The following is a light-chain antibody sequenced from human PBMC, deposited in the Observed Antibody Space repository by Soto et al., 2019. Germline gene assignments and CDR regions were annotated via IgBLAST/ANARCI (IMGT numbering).Light chain of an antibody. CDR2: GAS. CDR1: QSVRSN. J-gene: IGKJ5*01. CDR3: QQGYTSAIT. V-gene: IGKV3-15*01. Sequence: IVMTQSPVTLSVSPGERVALSCRASQSVRSNLAWYQQKPGQAPRLLIFGASTRATGIPARFSGSGSGTEFTLTVNSLQPEDFATYYCQQGYTSAITFGQGTRLEIK.